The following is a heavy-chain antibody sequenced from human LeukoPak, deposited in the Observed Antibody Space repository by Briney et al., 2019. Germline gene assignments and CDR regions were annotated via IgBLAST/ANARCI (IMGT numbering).Heavy chain of an antibody. D-gene: IGHD4-23*01. V-gene: IGHV4-39*07. Sequence: PETLSLTCTVSGGSISSSSYYWGWIRQPPGKGLEWIGSIYYSGSTYYNPSLKSRVTISVDTSKNQFSLKLSSVTAADTAVYYCARDQSRWYGGYPQNAFDIWGQGTMVTVSS. CDR3: ARDQSRWYGGYPQNAFDI. CDR2: IYYSGST. CDR1: GGSISSSSYY. J-gene: IGHJ3*02.